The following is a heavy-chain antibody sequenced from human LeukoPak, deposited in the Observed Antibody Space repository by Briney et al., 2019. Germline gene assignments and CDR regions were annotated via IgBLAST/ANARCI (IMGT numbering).Heavy chain of an antibody. CDR1: GFTFSSYA. Sequence: PGGSLRLSCAASGFTFSSYAMSWVRQAPGKGLGWVSGISGSGDNTYYADSVKGRFTISRDNSKNTLYVQVNSLGTADTAAYYCAKGSYYDSSGSFYFDYWGQGTLVTVSS. D-gene: IGHD3-22*01. CDR3: AKGSYYDSSGSFYFDY. J-gene: IGHJ4*02. V-gene: IGHV3-23*01. CDR2: ISGSGDNT.